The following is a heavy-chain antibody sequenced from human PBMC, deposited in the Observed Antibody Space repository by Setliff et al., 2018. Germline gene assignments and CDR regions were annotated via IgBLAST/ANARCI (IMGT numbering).Heavy chain of an antibody. V-gene: IGHV3-48*03. J-gene: IGHJ4*02. CDR3: ACPDILTGLYDY. CDR1: GFTFSSYE. D-gene: IGHD3-9*01. CDR2: ISSSGSTI. Sequence: QPGGSLRLSCAASGFTFSSYEMNWVRQAPGKGLEWVSYISSSGSTIYYADSVKGRFTISRDNAKNSLYLQMNSLRAEDTAVYYCACPDILTGLYDYWGQGTQVTVSS.